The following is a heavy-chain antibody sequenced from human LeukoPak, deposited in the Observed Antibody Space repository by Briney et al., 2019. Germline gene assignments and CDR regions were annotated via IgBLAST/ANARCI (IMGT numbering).Heavy chain of an antibody. V-gene: IGHV4-4*07. CDR2: IYSSATT. J-gene: IGHJ3*02. CDR1: GGSINSYH. Sequence: PSETLSLTCTVSGGSINSYHWSWIRQPAGKGLEWIGRIYSSATTNLNPSLKSRVTLSIDASKNQVSLRLSSVTAADTAVYYCARGRYCTATICGGGDAFDIWGQGTVVTVSS. CDR3: ARGRYCTATICGGGDAFDI. D-gene: IGHD2-8*02.